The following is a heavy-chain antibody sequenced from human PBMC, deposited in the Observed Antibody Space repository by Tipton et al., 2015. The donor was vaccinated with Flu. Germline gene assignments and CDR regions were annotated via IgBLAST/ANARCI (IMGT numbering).Heavy chain of an antibody. D-gene: IGHD3-10*02. V-gene: IGHV4-38-2*02. J-gene: IGHJ4*02. Sequence: TLSLTCTISGDSISSRYYWGWIRQPPGKGLEWIGNIFRTGSTYHNPSLKSRVTMSVDTSKNQFSLRLSSVTAADTAVYYCARHTGDSVRGVIDYWGQGTLVTVSS. CDR1: GDSISSRYY. CDR3: ARHTGDSVRGVIDY. CDR2: IFRTGST.